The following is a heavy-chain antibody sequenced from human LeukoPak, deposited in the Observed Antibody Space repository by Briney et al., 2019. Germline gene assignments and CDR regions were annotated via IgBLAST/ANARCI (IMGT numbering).Heavy chain of an antibody. CDR1: GGSISTSNYY. D-gene: IGHD2-21*02. CDR3: ARGPVVVTAIPPTYYYYYMDV. J-gene: IGHJ6*03. CDR2: IFYSGST. Sequence: PSETLSLTCTVSGGSISTSNYYWGWIRQPPGKGLEWIGNIFYSGSTYYSPSLRSRVTISVDTSKNQFSLKLSSVTAADTAVYYCARGPVVVTAIPPTYYYYYMDVWGKGTTVTVSS. V-gene: IGHV4-39*07.